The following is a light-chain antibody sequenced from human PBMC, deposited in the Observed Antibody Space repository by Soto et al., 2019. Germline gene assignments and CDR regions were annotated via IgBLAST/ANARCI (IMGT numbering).Light chain of an antibody. V-gene: IGKV1-39*01. CDR1: QSISRF. CDR3: QQSFTTPLT. Sequence: IQMNQSPSSLSASLGDRVTITCRASQSISRFLNWYQQKPGKAPNVLINVASTLRSGVPSRFSGSGSGTDFNLTINSLQPEDFATYFCQQSFTTPLTFGGGTKVDIK. J-gene: IGKJ4*01. CDR2: VAS.